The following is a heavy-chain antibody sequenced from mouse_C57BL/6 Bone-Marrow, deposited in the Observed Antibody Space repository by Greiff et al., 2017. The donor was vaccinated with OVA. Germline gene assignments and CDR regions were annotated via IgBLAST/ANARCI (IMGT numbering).Heavy chain of an antibody. CDR3: AGDGTYGDWFAY. Sequence: VQLQQSGPVLVKPGASVKMSCKASGYTFTDYYMNWVKQSHGKSLEWIGVINPYNGGTSYNQKFKGKATLTVDKSSSTAYMELNSLTSEDSAVYYCAGDGTYGDWFAYWGQGTLVTVSA. J-gene: IGHJ3*01. V-gene: IGHV1-19*01. CDR1: GYTFTDYY. CDR2: INPYNGGT. D-gene: IGHD1-1*02.